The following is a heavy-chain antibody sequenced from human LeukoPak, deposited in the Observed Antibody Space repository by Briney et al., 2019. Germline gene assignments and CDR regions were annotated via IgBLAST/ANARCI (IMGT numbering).Heavy chain of an antibody. CDR2: INPSGGST. Sequence: ASVKVSCKASGYTFTSYYIHWVRQAPGQGLEWMGIINPSGGSTSYAQKFQGRVTMTRDTSTSTVYMELSSLRSEDTAVYYCARDTSEQSPTNYYYYGMDVWGQGTTVTVSS. CDR1: GYTFTSYY. D-gene: IGHD1/OR15-1a*01. V-gene: IGHV1-46*01. J-gene: IGHJ6*02. CDR3: ARDTSEQSPTNYYYYGMDV.